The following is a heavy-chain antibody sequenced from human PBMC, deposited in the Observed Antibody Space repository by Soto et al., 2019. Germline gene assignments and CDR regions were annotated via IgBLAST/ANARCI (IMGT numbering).Heavy chain of an antibody. D-gene: IGHD3-10*01. CDR3: ASNQDGSVAPFDY. V-gene: IGHV5-51*01. J-gene: IGHJ4*02. Sequence: RGESLKISCKGSGYSFTSYWIGWVRQMPGKGLEWMGIIYPGDSDTRYSPSFQGQVTISADKSISTAYLQWSSLKASDTAMYYCASNQDGSVAPFDYWGQGTLVTVSS. CDR2: IYPGDSDT. CDR1: GYSFTSYW.